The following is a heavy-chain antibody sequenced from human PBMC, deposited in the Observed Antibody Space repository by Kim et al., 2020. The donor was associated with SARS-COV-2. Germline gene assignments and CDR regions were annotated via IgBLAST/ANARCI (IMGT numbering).Heavy chain of an antibody. V-gene: IGHV4-34*01. Sequence: SETLSLTCAVYGGSFSGYYWSWIRQPPGKGLEWIGEINHSGSTNYNPPLKSRVTISVDTSKNQFSLKLSSVTAADTAAYYCARVTAADTRIVRGPFDYWG. J-gene: IGHJ4*01. CDR1: GGSFSGYY. D-gene: IGHD2-15*01. CDR2: INHSGST. CDR3: ARVTAADTRIVRGPFDY.